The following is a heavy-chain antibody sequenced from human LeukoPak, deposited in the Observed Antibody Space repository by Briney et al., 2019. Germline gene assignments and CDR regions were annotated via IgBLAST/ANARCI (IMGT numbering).Heavy chain of an antibody. D-gene: IGHD1-1*01. CDR1: GGSISSSSYY. Sequence: PETLSLTCTVSGGSISSSSYYWGWIRQPPGKGLEWIGSIYYSGSTYYNPSLKSRVTISVDTSKNQFSLKLSSVTAADTAVHYCARDRYENWFDPWGQGTLVTVSS. CDR3: ARDRYENWFDP. V-gene: IGHV4-39*07. CDR2: IYYSGST. J-gene: IGHJ5*02.